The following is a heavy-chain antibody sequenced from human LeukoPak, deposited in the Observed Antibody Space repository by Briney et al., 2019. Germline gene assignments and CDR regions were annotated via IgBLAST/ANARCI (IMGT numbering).Heavy chain of an antibody. CDR1: GGSISSRSYY. J-gene: IGHJ3*02. V-gene: IGHV4-39*01. Sequence: SETLSLTCTVSGGSISSRSYYWGWIRQPPGKGLEWIGTIYYSGSTYYNPSLKSRVTISVDTSKNQFSVKLSSVTAADRAVYYCGGGQQLVEAFDIWGQGTMVTVSS. D-gene: IGHD6-13*01. CDR3: GGGQQLVEAFDI. CDR2: IYYSGST.